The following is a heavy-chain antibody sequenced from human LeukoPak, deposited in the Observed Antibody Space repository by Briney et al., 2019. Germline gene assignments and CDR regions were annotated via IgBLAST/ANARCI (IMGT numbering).Heavy chain of an antibody. D-gene: IGHD2-15*01. CDR1: GFAFSDFW. Sequence: GGSLRLSCAASGFAFSDFWMSWVRQAPGKGLEWVANIRHDGNAKNYVPSVRGRLTISRDNAKNSLYLQMNSLTVEDTAVYYCATSHDSAGNDWGQGTLVTVSP. V-gene: IGHV3-7*01. CDR2: IRHDGNAK. J-gene: IGHJ4*02. CDR3: ATSHDSAGND.